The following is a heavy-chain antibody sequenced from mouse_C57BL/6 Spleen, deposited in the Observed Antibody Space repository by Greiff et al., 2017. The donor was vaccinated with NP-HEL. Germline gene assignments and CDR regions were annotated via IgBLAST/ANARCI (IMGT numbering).Heavy chain of an antibody. CDR1: GYTFTSYW. Sequence: VQLQQSGAELVKPGASVKLSCKASGYTFTSYWMHWVKQRPGQGLEWIGMIHPNGGSTNYNEKFKSKATLTVDKSSSTAYMQLSSLTSEDSAVYYCARGRGTLVDYWGQGTTLTVSS. CDR3: ARGRGTLVDY. V-gene: IGHV1-64*01. J-gene: IGHJ2*01. CDR2: IHPNGGST. D-gene: IGHD3-3*01.